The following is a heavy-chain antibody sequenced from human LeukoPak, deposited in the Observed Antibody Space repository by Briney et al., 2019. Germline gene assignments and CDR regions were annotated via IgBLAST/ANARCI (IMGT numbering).Heavy chain of an antibody. V-gene: IGHV3-23*01. J-gene: IGHJ4*02. Sequence: GGSLRLSCAASGFTFSSYAMSWVRQAPGKGPEWVSVISGSGGSTYYRDSVKGRFTISRDNSKNTLYLQMNSLTAGDTAVYFCAKDGTTTVTFDYWGQGTLVTVS. CDR1: GFTFSSYA. CDR2: ISGSGGST. D-gene: IGHD4-11*01. CDR3: AKDGTTTVTFDY.